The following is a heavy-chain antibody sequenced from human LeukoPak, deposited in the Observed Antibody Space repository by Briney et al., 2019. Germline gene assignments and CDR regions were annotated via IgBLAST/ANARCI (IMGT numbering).Heavy chain of an antibody. CDR1: GFTFSSYS. CDR2: ISSSSSTI. J-gene: IGHJ5*02. CDR3: AREAPRKAYWFDP. Sequence: EPGRSLRLSCAASGFTFSSYSMNWVRLAPGKGLEWVSYISSSSSTIYYADSVKGRFTISRDNAKNSLYLQMNSLRDEDTAVYYCAREAPRKAYWFDPWGQGTLVTVSS. V-gene: IGHV3-48*02.